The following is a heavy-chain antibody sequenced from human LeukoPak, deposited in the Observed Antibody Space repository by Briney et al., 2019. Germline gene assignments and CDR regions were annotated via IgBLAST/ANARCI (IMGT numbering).Heavy chain of an antibody. V-gene: IGHV1-18*04. J-gene: IGHJ6*02. CDR2: ISAYNGNT. Sequence: ASVKVSCKASGYTFTGYYMHWVRQAPGQGLEWMGWISAYNGNTNYAQKLQGRVTMTTDTSTSTAYMELRSLRSDDTAVYYCARDLDRFLEWLLGAPYGMDVWGQGTTVTVSS. CDR1: GYTFTGYY. CDR3: ARDLDRFLEWLLGAPYGMDV. D-gene: IGHD3-3*01.